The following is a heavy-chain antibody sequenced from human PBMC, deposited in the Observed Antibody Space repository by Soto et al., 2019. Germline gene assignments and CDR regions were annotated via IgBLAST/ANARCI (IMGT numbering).Heavy chain of an antibody. CDR3: VRDEEWLVGNL. D-gene: IGHD6-19*01. Sequence: EEPLVESGGGLVQPGGSLRLSCAASGFTFSTYWMHWVRQAPGKGLVWVSRINSDGTTNYADSVKGRFTISRDNAKDALYLQLNDLRAEDTAVYYCVRDEEWLVGNLWGQGTLVTVSS. J-gene: IGHJ5*02. V-gene: IGHV3-74*01. CDR1: GFTFSTYW. CDR2: INSDGTT.